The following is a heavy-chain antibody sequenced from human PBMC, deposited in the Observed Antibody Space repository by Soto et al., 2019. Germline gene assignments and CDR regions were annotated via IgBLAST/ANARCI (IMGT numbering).Heavy chain of an antibody. D-gene: IGHD3-22*01. CDR1: GFTFSSYA. CDR2: ISGSGGST. Sequence: HPGGSLRLSCAASGFTFSSYAMTWVRQAPGEGLDWVSAISGSGGSTYYADSVKGRFTISRDNSKNTLYLQMNSLTADDTAVYYCAKEYYYDSSGYYYEVFDYWGQGTLVTVSS. CDR3: AKEYYYDSSGYYYEVFDY. J-gene: IGHJ4*02. V-gene: IGHV3-23*01.